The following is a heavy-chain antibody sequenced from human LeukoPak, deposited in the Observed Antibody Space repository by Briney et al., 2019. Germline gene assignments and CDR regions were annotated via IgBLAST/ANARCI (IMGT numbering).Heavy chain of an antibody. CDR3: ARVEVKGYCSGGSCYSVDY. Sequence: ASVKVSCKASGGTFSSYAISWVRQAPGQGLEWMGGIIPIFGTANYAQKFQGRVTITADESTSTAYMELSSLRSEDTAVYYCARVEVKGYCSGGSCYSVDYWGQGTLVTVSS. CDR2: IIPIFGTA. V-gene: IGHV1-69*13. CDR1: GGTFSSYA. D-gene: IGHD2-15*01. J-gene: IGHJ4*02.